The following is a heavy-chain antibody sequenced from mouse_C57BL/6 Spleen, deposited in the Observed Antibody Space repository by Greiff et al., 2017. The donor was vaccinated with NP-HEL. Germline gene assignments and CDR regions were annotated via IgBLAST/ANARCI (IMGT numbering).Heavy chain of an antibody. V-gene: IGHV1-53*01. D-gene: IGHD1-1*01. CDR1: GYTFTCYW. CDR3: ARSTHFTTVVAYYFDY. CDR2: INPSNGGT. Sequence: QVQLQQPGTELVKPGASVKLSCKASGYTFTCYWMHWVKQRPGQGLEWIGNINPSNGGTNYNEKFKSKATLTVDKSSSTAYMQLSSLTSEDSAVYYCARSTHFTTVVAYYFDYWGQGTTLTVSS. J-gene: IGHJ2*01.